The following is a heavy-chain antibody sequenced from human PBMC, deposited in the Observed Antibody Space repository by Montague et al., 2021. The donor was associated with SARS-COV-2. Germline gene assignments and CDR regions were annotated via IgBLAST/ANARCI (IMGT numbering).Heavy chain of an antibody. Sequence: GSLRLSCAASGFTFSSYEMNWVRQAPGKGLEWVSYISSSGSTIYYADSVKGRFTISRDNAKNSLYLQMNSLRAGDTAIYYCASDSGIEIPGYYYSMDVWGQGTTVTVSS. J-gene: IGHJ6*02. V-gene: IGHV3-48*03. CDR2: ISSSGSTI. CDR3: ASDSGIEIPGYYYSMDV. CDR1: GFTFSSYE. D-gene: IGHD5-24*01.